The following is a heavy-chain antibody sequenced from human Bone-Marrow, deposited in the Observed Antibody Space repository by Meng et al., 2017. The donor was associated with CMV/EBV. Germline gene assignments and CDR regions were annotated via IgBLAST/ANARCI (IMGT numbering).Heavy chain of an antibody. CDR2: IYWNDDK. Sequence: SGPTLVKSTQTLTLTCTFSGFSLRTSGAGVGWMRQPPGKALEWLALIYWNDDKNYSPSLRGRLTMTKDTSRNLVVLKMTNMDPVDTATYYCAHGRRYYNYIWGSYRPVFDYWGQGILVTVSS. CDR3: AHGRRYYNYIWGSYRPVFDY. CDR1: GFSLRTSGAG. V-gene: IGHV2-5*01. J-gene: IGHJ4*02. D-gene: IGHD3-16*02.